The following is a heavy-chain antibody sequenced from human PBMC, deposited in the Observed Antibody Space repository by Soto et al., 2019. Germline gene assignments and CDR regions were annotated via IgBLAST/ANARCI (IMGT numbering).Heavy chain of an antibody. CDR1: GFTVSGHD. Sequence: QLQLLESGGDLVKPGGSLRLSCAASGFTVSGHDLSWIRQAPGKGLEWVSSIGSSGRAIYYADSVKGRFTISRDNTKDSLYLHMSSLRAEDTAIYYCASHHSSGWLYFDSWGQGTLVTVSS. D-gene: IGHD6-19*01. V-gene: IGHV3-11*01. CDR2: IGSSGRAI. J-gene: IGHJ4*02. CDR3: ASHHSSGWLYFDS.